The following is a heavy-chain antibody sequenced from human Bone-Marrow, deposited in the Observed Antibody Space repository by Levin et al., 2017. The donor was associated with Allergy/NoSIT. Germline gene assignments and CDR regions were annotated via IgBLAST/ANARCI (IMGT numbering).Heavy chain of an antibody. CDR1: GFIFSSYS. J-gene: IGHJ4*02. V-gene: IGHV3-48*01. D-gene: IGHD1-1*01. CDR3: ASPIADNWNDVGY. CDR2: ISSSSSTI. Sequence: SGGSLRLSCAASGFIFSSYSMNWVRQAPGKGLEWVSYISSSSSTIYYADSVKGRFTISRDNAKNSLYLQMNSLRAEDTAVYYCASPIADNWNDVGYWGQGTLVTVSS.